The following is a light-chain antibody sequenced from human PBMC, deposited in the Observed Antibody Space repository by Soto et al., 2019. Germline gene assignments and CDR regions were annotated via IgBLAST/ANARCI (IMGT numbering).Light chain of an antibody. CDR1: QDIRQY. Sequence: DIQLTQSPPFLSASAGDRVSITCRASQDIRQYLVWYQQKPGKAPNVLIFDASSLQTGVPSRFSGSGSGTEFTLTITSLQHEDFATYYCRHFYTFG. CDR3: RHFYT. V-gene: IGKV1-9*01. CDR2: DAS. J-gene: IGKJ2*01.